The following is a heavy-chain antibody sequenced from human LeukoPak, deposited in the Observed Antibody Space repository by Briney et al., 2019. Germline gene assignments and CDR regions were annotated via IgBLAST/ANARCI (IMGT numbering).Heavy chain of an antibody. J-gene: IGHJ4*02. Sequence: PSETLSLTCTVSGGSIRSSYYYWSWIRQPPGKGLEWIGYIYYSGSTNYNPSLKSRVTISVDTSKNQFSLKLSSVTAADTAVYYCARESSGWYVGFDYWGQGTLVTVSS. CDR3: ARESSGWYVGFDY. CDR2: IYYSGST. V-gene: IGHV4-61*01. CDR1: GGSIRSSYYY. D-gene: IGHD6-19*01.